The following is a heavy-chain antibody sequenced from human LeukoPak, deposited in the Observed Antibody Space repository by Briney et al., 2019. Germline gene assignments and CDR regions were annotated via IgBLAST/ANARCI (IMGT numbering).Heavy chain of an antibody. J-gene: IGHJ1*01. CDR1: GFTFSSYW. V-gene: IGHV3-7*01. CDR2: IKQDGSEK. D-gene: IGHD2-15*01. CDR3: AKGGAATPPRYFQH. Sequence: GGSLRLSCAASGFTFSSYWLSWVRQAPGKGLEWVANIKQDGSEKYYVDSVKGRFTISRDSAKNSLFLQMNSLRAEDTAVYYCAKGGAATPPRYFQHWGQGTLVTVSS.